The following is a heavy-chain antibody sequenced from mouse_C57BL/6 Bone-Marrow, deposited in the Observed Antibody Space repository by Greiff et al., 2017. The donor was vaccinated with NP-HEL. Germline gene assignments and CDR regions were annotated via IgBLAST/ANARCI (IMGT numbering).Heavy chain of an antibody. J-gene: IGHJ4*01. D-gene: IGHD1-1*01. V-gene: IGHV1-81*01. CDR1: GYTFTSYG. CDR2: IYPRSGNT. Sequence: VKVVESGAELARPGASVKLSCKASGYTFTSYGISWVKQRTGQGLEWIGEIYPRSGNTYYNEKFKGKATLTADKSSSTAYMELRSLTSEDSAVYFCARTVYYYGSSYRFHYAMDYWGQGTSVTVSS. CDR3: ARTVYYYGSSYRFHYAMDY.